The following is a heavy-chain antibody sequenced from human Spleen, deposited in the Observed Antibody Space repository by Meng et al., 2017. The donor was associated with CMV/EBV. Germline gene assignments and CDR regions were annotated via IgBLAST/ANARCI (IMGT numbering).Heavy chain of an antibody. CDR2: INPNSGGT. D-gene: IGHD6-13*01. CDR3: ARAIIAAAWYFDL. Sequence: QVHVVQAGGEVKKPGASVKVSCKAAGYTFTGYYMHWVRQAPGQGLEWMGWINPNSGGTNYAQKFQGRVTMTRDTSISTAYMELSRLRSDDTAVYYCARAIIAAAWYFDLWGRGTLVTVSS. CDR1: GYTFTGYY. J-gene: IGHJ2*01. V-gene: IGHV1-2*02.